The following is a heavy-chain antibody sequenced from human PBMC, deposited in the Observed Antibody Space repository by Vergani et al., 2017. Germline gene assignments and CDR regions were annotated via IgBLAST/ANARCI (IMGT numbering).Heavy chain of an antibody. CDR3: AGDSRYCSSTSCYVGRDWFDP. V-gene: IGHV1-46*01. CDR1: GYTFTSYY. J-gene: IGHJ5*02. D-gene: IGHD2-2*01. CDR2: INPSGGST. Sequence: QVQLVQSGAEVKKPGASVKVSCKASGYTFTSYYMHWVRQAPGQGLEWMGIINPSGGSTSYAQKFQGRVTMTRDTSTSTVYMEQSSLRSEDTAVYYGAGDSRYCSSTSCYVGRDWFDPWGQGTLVTVSS.